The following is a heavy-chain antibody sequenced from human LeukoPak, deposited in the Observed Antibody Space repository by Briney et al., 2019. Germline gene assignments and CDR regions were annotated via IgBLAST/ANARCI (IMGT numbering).Heavy chain of an antibody. D-gene: IGHD5-12*01. Sequence: GGSLRLSCATSGFTLSSYWMHWVRQVPGEGLEWLSRINNDGVSTSYADSVKGRFTISRDNAKNTLYLRMNSLRAEDTAIYYCARKPLSGGYGGTIDYWGQGTLVTVSS. CDR1: GFTLSSYW. V-gene: IGHV3-74*01. CDR2: INNDGVST. CDR3: ARKPLSGGYGGTIDY. J-gene: IGHJ4*02.